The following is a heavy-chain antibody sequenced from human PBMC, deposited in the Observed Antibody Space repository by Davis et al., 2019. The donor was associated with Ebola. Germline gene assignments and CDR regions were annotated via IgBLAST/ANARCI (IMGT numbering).Heavy chain of an antibody. J-gene: IGHJ3*02. V-gene: IGHV1-69*02. CDR2: IIPILGIA. D-gene: IGHD3-3*01. CDR1: GGTFSSYT. Sequence: ASSVKVSCKASGGTFSSYTLSWVRQAPGQGLEWMGRIIPILGIANYAQKFQGRVTITADKSTSTAYMELSSLRSEDTAAYYCASYDFWSGWHAFDIWGQGTMVTVSS. CDR3: ASYDFWSGWHAFDI.